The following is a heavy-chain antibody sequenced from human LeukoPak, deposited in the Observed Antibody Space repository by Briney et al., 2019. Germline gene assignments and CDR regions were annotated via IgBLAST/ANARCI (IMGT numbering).Heavy chain of an antibody. D-gene: IGHD2-2*01. J-gene: IGHJ4*02. V-gene: IGHV1-69*05. CDR1: GYTFTGYY. Sequence: GASVKVSCKASGYTFTGYYMHWARQAPGQGLEWMGGIIPIFGTANYAQKFQGRVTITTDESTSTAYMELSSLRSEDTAVYYCAREVVVVPAAILYFDYWGQGTLVTVSS. CDR3: AREVVVVPAAILYFDY. CDR2: IIPIFGTA.